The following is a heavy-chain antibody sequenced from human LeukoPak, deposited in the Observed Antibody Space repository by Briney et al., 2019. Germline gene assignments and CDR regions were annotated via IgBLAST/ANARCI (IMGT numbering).Heavy chain of an antibody. CDR2: ISYDGSNK. CDR3: VRGRVAVAKHYYYYYGMDV. V-gene: IGHV3-30*04. J-gene: IGHJ6*04. Sequence: PGRSLRLSCAASGFTFSSYAMHWVRQAPGKGLEWVAVISYDGSNKYYADSVKGRFTISRDNSKNTLYLQMNSLRAEDTAVYYCVRGRVAVAKHYYYYYGMDVWGKGTTVTVSS. D-gene: IGHD6-19*01. CDR1: GFTFSSYA.